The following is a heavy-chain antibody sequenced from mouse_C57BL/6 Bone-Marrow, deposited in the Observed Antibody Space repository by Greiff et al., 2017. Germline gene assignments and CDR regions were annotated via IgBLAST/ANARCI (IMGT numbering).Heavy chain of an antibody. Sequence: VQLQESGPGLVQPSQSLSITCTVSGFSLTSYGVHWVRQSPGKGLEWLGVIWSGGSTDYNAAFISRLSISKDNSKSQVFFKMNSLQADDTAIYYCARRNYISTWFAYWGQGTLVTVSA. J-gene: IGHJ3*01. CDR2: IWSGGST. CDR3: ARRNYISTWFAY. CDR1: GFSLTSYG. D-gene: IGHD2-12*01. V-gene: IGHV2-2*01.